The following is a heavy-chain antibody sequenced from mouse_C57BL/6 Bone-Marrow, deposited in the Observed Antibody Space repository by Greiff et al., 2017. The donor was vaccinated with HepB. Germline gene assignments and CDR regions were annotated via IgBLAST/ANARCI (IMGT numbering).Heavy chain of an antibody. CDR3: ARSIYYDYDNAMDY. CDR2: IHPNSGST. Sequence: QVQLQQPGAELVKPGASVKLSCKASGYTFTSYWMHWVKQRPGQGLEWIGMIHPNSGSTNYNEKFKSKATLTVDKSSSTAYMQLSSLTSEDSAVYYCARSIYYDYDNAMDYSGQRASVSVSS. CDR1: GYTFTSYW. D-gene: IGHD2-4*01. V-gene: IGHV1-64*01. J-gene: IGHJ4*01.